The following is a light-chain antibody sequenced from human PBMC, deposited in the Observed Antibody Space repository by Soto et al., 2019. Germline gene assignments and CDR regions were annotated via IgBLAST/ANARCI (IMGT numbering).Light chain of an antibody. Sequence: DVVMTQSPLSLPVNLGQPASISCRSSQSIVYSDGQAYLSWFQQRPGQSPRRLIYRASNRDSGVPDRFSGSGSGTDFTLQIDRVEAEDVGIYYCMQGTRWPPTFGRGTRVEIK. J-gene: IGKJ1*01. CDR1: QSIVYSDGQAY. V-gene: IGKV2-30*01. CDR3: MQGTRWPPT. CDR2: RAS.